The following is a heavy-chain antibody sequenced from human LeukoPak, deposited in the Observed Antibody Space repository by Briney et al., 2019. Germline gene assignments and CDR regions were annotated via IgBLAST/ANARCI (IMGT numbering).Heavy chain of an antibody. CDR3: ARLRLGDFDY. CDR1: GGSXSSYY. J-gene: IGHJ4*02. CDR2: IYYSGST. D-gene: IGHD3-16*01. V-gene: IGHV4-59*08. Sequence: ETLSLTCTVSGGSXSSYYWSWIRQPPGKGLEWIGYIYYSGSTNYNPSLKSRVTISVDTSKNQFSLKLSSVTAADTAVYYCARLRLGDFDYWGQGTLVTVSS.